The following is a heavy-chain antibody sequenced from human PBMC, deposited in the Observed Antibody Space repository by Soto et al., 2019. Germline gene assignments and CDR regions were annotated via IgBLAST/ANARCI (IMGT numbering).Heavy chain of an antibody. D-gene: IGHD6-19*01. CDR3: ASGIAVAGLYGMDV. CDR2: IIPIFGTA. CDR1: GGTFSSYA. V-gene: IGHV1-69*13. J-gene: IGHJ6*02. Sequence: SVKVSCKASGGTFSSYAISWVRQAPGQGLEWMGGIIPIFGTANYAQKFQGRVTITADESTSTAYMELSSLRSEDTAVYYCASGIAVAGLYGMDVWGQGTTVTVSS.